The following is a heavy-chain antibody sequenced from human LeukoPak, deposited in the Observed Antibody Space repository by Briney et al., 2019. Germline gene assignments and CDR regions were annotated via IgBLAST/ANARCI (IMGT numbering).Heavy chain of an antibody. D-gene: IGHD5/OR15-5a*01. J-gene: IGHJ4*02. V-gene: IGHV3-11*05. Sequence: GGSLRLSCAASGFTFSDYYMSWIRQAPGKGVEWISYISSSSSYTNYVDSVKGRFTISRDNAKNSLYLQMNSLRAEGTAVYYCVRAVSVSSYYFDCWGQGTLVTVSS. CDR2: ISSSSSYT. CDR1: GFTFSDYY. CDR3: VRAVSVSSYYFDC.